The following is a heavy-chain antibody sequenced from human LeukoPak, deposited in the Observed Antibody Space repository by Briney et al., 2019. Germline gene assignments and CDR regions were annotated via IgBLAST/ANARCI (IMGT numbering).Heavy chain of an antibody. CDR1: GYTFTSYD. J-gene: IGHJ1*01. D-gene: IGHD6-13*01. CDR3: AITRRGWGAAAGREYFQH. V-gene: IGHV1-8*03. CDR2: MNPNSGNT. Sequence: ASVKVSCKASGYTFTSYDINWVRQATGQGLEWMGWMNPNSGNTGYAQKFQGRVTITRNTSISTAYMELSSLRSEDTAVYYCAITRRGWGAAAGREYFQHWGQGTLVTVSS.